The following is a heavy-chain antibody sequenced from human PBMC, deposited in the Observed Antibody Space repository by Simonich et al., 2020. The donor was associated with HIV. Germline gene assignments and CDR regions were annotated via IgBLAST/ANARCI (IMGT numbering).Heavy chain of an antibody. Sequence: QVQLQQWGAGLLKPSETLSLTCAVYGGSFSGYYWSWIRQPPGKGLEWIGEINHRGSTTDNPSLKSRVTISVDTSKTQFSLKLSSVTAADTAVYYCARLTAGGLGEYFQHWGQGTLVTVSS. V-gene: IGHV4-34*01. CDR2: INHRGST. CDR1: GGSFSGYY. J-gene: IGHJ1*01. CDR3: ARLTAGGLGEYFQH. D-gene: IGHD6-13*01.